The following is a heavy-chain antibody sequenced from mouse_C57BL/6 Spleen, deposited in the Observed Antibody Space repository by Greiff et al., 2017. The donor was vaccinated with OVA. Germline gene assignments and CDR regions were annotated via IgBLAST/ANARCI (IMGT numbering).Heavy chain of an antibody. Sequence: VQLQQPGAELVMPGASVKLSCKASGYTFTSYWMHWVKQRPGQGLEWIGEIDPSDSYTNYNQKFKGKSTLTVDKSSSTAYMQLSSLTSEDSAVYYCARWNYRLVDYCGQGTTLTVSS. CDR2: IDPSDSYT. J-gene: IGHJ2*01. CDR3: ARWNYRLVDY. CDR1: GYTFTSYW. D-gene: IGHD1-2*01. V-gene: IGHV1-69*01.